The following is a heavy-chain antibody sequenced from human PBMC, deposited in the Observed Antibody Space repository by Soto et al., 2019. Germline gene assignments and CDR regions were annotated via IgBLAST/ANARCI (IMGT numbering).Heavy chain of an antibody. V-gene: IGHV3-11*06. Sequence: PGGSLRLSCAASGFTFSDYYMSWIRQAPGKGLEWVSYISSSSSYTNYADSVKGRFTISRDNAKNSLYLQMNSLRAEDTAVYYCARVTDIVVVPAAIREAWFDPWGQGTLVT. J-gene: IGHJ5*02. CDR1: GFTFSDYY. CDR3: ARVTDIVVVPAAIREAWFDP. D-gene: IGHD2-2*02. CDR2: ISSSSSYT.